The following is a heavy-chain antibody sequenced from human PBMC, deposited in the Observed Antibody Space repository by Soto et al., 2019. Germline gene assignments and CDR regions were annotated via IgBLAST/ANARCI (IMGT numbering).Heavy chain of an antibody. D-gene: IGHD6-6*01. CDR2: IYYSGST. J-gene: IGHJ5*02. CDR3: ARDRMGSSPPRA. Sequence: QVQLQESGPGLVKPSETLSLTCTVSGGSVSSGYYWNWIRQPPGKRLEWIAYIYYSGSTNYNPSLKSRVTISVDTSKNQFSLKLRSVTAADTAVYYCARDRMGSSPPRAWGQGTLVTVSS. V-gene: IGHV4-61*01. CDR1: GGSVSSGYY.